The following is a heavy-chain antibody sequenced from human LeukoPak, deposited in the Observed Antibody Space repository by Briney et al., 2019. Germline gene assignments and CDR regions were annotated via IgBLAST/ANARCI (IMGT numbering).Heavy chain of an antibody. Sequence: ASVKVSCKASGYTFTSYAMHWVRQAPGQRLEWMGWINAGNGNTKYSQEFQGRVTITRDTSASTAYMELSSLRSEDTAVYYCARALSIAAAGKHLYYYYYYYMDVWGKGTTVTVSS. CDR3: ARALSIAAAGKHLYYYYYYYMDV. V-gene: IGHV1-3*03. J-gene: IGHJ6*03. CDR1: GYTFTSYA. CDR2: INAGNGNT. D-gene: IGHD6-13*01.